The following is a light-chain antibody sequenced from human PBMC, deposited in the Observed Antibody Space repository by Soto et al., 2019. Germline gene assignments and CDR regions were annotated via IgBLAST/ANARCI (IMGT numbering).Light chain of an antibody. J-gene: IGKJ1*01. V-gene: IGKV3-15*01. CDR1: QSVSSN. CDR3: QQYNNCPPWT. Sequence: EIVMTQSPATLSVSPGERATLSCRASQSVSSNLAWYQQKPGQAPSLLIYGASTRATGIPARFSGSGSGTEFTLTISSLQSEDFAVYCCQQYNNCPPWTFGQGTKAEIK. CDR2: GAS.